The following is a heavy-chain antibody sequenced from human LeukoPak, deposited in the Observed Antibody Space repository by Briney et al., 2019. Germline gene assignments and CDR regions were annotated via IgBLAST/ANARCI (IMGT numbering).Heavy chain of an antibody. V-gene: IGHV4-59*12. CDR2: IYYSGST. Sequence: SETLSLTCTVSGGSISSYYWSWIRQPPGKGLEWIGYIYYSGSTNYNPSLKSRVTISVDTSKNQFSLKLSSVTAADTAVYYCARVPYSYGFNYFDYWGQGTLVTVSS. J-gene: IGHJ4*02. CDR3: ARVPYSYGFNYFDY. D-gene: IGHD5-18*01. CDR1: GGSISSYY.